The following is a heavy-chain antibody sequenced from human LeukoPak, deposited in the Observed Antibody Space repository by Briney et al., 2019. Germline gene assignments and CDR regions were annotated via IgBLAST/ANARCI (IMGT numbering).Heavy chain of an antibody. CDR1: GGSISSSSYY. J-gene: IGHJ3*02. D-gene: IGHD5-24*01. CDR3: ARANCSDGYNRFHAFDI. Sequence: SETLSLTCTVSGGSISSSSYYWGWIRQPPGKGLEWIGYIYYSGSTNYNPSLKSRVTISVDTSKNQFSLKLSSVTAADTAVYYCARANCSDGYNRFHAFDILGQGTMVTVSS. V-gene: IGHV4-61*05. CDR2: IYYSGST.